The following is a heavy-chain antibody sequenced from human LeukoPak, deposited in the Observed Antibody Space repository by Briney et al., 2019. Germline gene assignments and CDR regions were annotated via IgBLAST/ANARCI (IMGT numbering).Heavy chain of an antibody. J-gene: IGHJ4*02. Sequence: GGSLRLSCAASGFTFSNYWMSWVRQAPGKGLEWVAVISYDGSNKYYADSVKGRFTISRDDSKNTLYLRMNSLRAEDTAVYYCARESSSSLEVDYWGQGTLVTVSS. CDR1: GFTFSNYW. D-gene: IGHD6-6*01. CDR2: ISYDGSNK. V-gene: IGHV3-30-3*01. CDR3: ARESSSSLEVDY.